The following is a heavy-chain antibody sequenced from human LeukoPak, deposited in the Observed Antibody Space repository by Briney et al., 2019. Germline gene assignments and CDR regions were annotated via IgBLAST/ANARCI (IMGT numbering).Heavy chain of an antibody. D-gene: IGHD1-26*01. Sequence: KPSETLSLTCTVSGASIRSYYWSWIRQPPGQRLEWIGFIFYTGSTNYNPSLKGRVTISIDTSKSQFPLKLSSVTAADTAVYYCASDHGGSAHLEAAFDIWGRGTLVTVSS. J-gene: IGHJ3*02. CDR2: IFYTGST. CDR3: ASDHGGSAHLEAAFDI. V-gene: IGHV4-59*01. CDR1: GASIRSYY.